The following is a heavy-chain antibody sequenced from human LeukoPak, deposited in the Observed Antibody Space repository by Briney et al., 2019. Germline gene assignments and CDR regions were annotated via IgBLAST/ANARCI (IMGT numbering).Heavy chain of an antibody. Sequence: GGSLRLSCAASGFTFGSYAMNWVRQAPGKGLEWVAVISYDGSNKYYADSVKGRFTISRDNSKNTLYLQMNSLRAEDTAVYYCAKEWGCSGGSCYSDYYGMDVWGQGTTVTVSS. CDR3: AKEWGCSGGSCYSDYYGMDV. V-gene: IGHV3-30*18. J-gene: IGHJ6*02. CDR1: GFTFGSYA. CDR2: ISYDGSNK. D-gene: IGHD2-15*01.